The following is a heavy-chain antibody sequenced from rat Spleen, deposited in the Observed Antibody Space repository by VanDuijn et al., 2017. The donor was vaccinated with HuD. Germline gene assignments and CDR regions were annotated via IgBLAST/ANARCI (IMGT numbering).Heavy chain of an antibody. V-gene: IGHV5-25*01. J-gene: IGHJ2*01. D-gene: IGHD1-1*01. CDR1: GFTFSDYN. CDR2: ISTGGGNT. Sequence: EVQLVESGGGLVQPGRSMKLSCAASGFTFSDYNMAWVRQAPKKGLEWVASISTGGGNTYYRDSVKGRFTISRDNAKNSQYLQMDRLRSEDTATYFCARHPISTGSYYFDYWGQGVMVTVSS. CDR3: ARHPISTGSYYFDY.